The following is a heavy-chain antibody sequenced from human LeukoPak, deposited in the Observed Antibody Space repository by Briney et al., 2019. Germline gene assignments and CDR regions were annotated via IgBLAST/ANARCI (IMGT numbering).Heavy chain of an antibody. CDR3: AKETPIAVAGT. Sequence: PGGSLRLSCAASGFTFSSYWMSWVRQAPGKGLEWVANIKQDGSEEYYVDSVKGRFTISRDNAKNSLYLQMNSLRAEDTAVYYCAKETPIAVAGTWGQGTLVTVSS. CDR1: GFTFSSYW. J-gene: IGHJ5*02. V-gene: IGHV3-7*03. D-gene: IGHD6-19*01. CDR2: IKQDGSEE.